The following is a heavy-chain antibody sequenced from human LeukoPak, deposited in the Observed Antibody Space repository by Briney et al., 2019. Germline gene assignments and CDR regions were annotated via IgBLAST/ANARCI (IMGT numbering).Heavy chain of an antibody. CDR3: AVSSPMVRGPYDY. CDR1: GGSISSYY. D-gene: IGHD3-10*01. Sequence: SETLSLTCTVSGGSISSYYWSWIRQPPGKGLEWIGYIYYSGSTNYNPSLKSRVTISVDTSKNQFSLKLSSVTAADTAVYYCAVSSPMVRGPYDYWGQGTLVTVSS. J-gene: IGHJ4*02. V-gene: IGHV4-59*12. CDR2: IYYSGST.